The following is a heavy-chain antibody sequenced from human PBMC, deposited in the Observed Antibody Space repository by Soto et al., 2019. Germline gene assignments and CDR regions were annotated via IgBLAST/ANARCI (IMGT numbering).Heavy chain of an antibody. CDR2: IYHDRGT. V-gene: IGHV4-31*01. J-gene: IGHJ4*02. CDR3: AGERGDTAAKGFLVF. Sequence: QVQLKESGPGLVKPSQTLSLTCTVSGGSINVGGYYWSWVRQLPGRGLEWIGFIYHDRGTYYNPSLMTPATMPPYSFKNPSSVRMNSASAADTAVYYCAGERGDTAAKGFLVFWGQGALVTVSS. D-gene: IGHD5-18*01. CDR1: GGSINVGGYY.